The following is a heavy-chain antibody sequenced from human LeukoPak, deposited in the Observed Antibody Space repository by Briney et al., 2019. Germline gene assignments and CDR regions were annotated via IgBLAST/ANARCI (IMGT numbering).Heavy chain of an antibody. V-gene: IGHV3-23*01. D-gene: IGHD2-21*01. J-gene: IGHJ6*03. CDR2: ISGSGHSS. CDR3: ARRAYCGGDCYPYFMDV. CDR1: GFSFSNYA. Sequence: GGSLRLSCAASGFSFSNYAMSWVRQAPGKGLEWVSGISGSGHSSYYADSVKGRFTISRDNAKNSLYLQMNSLRAEDTAVYYCARRAYCGGDCYPYFMDVWGKGTTVTVSS.